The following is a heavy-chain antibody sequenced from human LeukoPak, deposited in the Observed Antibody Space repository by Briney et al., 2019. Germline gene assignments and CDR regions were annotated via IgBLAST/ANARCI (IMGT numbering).Heavy chain of an antibody. CDR3: AKDIEAFVDAPMGEDY. CDR1: GFTMKNFG. V-gene: IGHV3-30*02. D-gene: IGHD5-18*01. Sequence: PGGSRSLSCAVSGFTMKNFGMHWVRQAPGKGLEWVAFIRYEGNNKQYEDSLKGRFTNPRDNSKNTLYVQMNSLRAEDTAVYYCAKDIEAFVDAPMGEDYWGQGTRVTVSS. J-gene: IGHJ4*02. CDR2: IRYEGNNK.